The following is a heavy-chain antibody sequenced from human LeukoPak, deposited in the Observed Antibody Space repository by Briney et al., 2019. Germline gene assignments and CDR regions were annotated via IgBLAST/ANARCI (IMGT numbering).Heavy chain of an antibody. CDR2: IYYSGST. D-gene: IGHD3-9*01. V-gene: IGHV4-39*07. CDR3: ARDSAPVLRYFDWFNPGYFDL. Sequence: SETLSLTCTVSGGSISSTSYYWGWIRQPPGKGLEWIGSIYYSGSTYYNPSLKSRVTISVDTSKNQFSLKLSSVTAADTAVYYCARDSAPVLRYFDWFNPGYFDLWGRGTLVTVSS. J-gene: IGHJ2*01. CDR1: GGSISSTSYY.